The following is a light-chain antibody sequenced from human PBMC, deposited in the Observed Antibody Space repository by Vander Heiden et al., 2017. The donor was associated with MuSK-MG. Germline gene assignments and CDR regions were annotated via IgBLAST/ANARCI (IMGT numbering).Light chain of an antibody. J-gene: IGKJ2*01. CDR2: GAS. CDR1: QSVSSN. V-gene: IGKV3-15*01. Sequence: EIVMTQSPATLSVSPGERATLSCRASQSVSSNLAWYQQKPGQAPRLLIYGASNRATGIPDRFSGSGSGTDFTLTSSSLQSEDCAVYYGQHYGAFGQGTKLEIK. CDR3: QHYGA.